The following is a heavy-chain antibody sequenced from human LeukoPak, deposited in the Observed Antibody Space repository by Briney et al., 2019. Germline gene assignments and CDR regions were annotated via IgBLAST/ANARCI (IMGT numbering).Heavy chain of an antibody. V-gene: IGHV3-7*03. Sequence: PGGALRLSCLASEFIFSDYWMSWVPQAPGKGLEWVANIKQGGREEKYMGSVTGRFAISRDDAKSTLYLQMDSLSGDDTAVYYCARDNGGWFDSWGRGTLVTVSS. CDR2: IKQGGREE. D-gene: IGHD3-10*01. CDR3: ARDNGGWFDS. J-gene: IGHJ5*01. CDR1: EFIFSDYW.